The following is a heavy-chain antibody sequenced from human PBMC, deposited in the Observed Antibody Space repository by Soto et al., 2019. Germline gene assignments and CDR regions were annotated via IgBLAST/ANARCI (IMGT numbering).Heavy chain of an antibody. CDR3: ATTQYHGDYDLDY. D-gene: IGHD4-17*01. J-gene: IGHJ4*02. V-gene: IGHV1-2*02. Sequence: ASVKVSCKASGYTFDSYFIHWVRQAPGQGLYWMGWVNMNTGDTHYPEKFQGRVTMTRDTSVSAASMELSGLTSDDTAVYYCATTQYHGDYDLDYWGQGTLVTVS. CDR1: GYTFDSYF. CDR2: VNMNTGDT.